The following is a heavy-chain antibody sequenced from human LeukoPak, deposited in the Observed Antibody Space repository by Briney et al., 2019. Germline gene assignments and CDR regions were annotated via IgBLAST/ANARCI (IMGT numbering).Heavy chain of an antibody. CDR1: GFTVSSNY. CDR3: ARGYYDILTGSCYFDY. Sequence: PGGSLRLSCAASGFTVSSNYMSWVRQAPGKGLEWVSVIYSGGSTYYADSVKGRFTISRDNSKNTLYLQMNSLRAEDTAVYYCARGYYDILTGSCYFDYWGQGTLVTVSS. J-gene: IGHJ4*02. CDR2: IYSGGST. V-gene: IGHV3-53*01. D-gene: IGHD3-9*01.